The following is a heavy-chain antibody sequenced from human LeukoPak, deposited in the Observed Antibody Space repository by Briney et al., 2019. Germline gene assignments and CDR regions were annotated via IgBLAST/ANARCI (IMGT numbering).Heavy chain of an antibody. CDR2: ISYDGSNK. J-gene: IGHJ4*02. Sequence: PGGSLRLSCAASGFTFSSYGMHWVRQAPGKGLEWVAVISYDGSNKYYADSVKGRFTISRDNSKNTLYLQMNSLRAEDTAVYYCAKDGTVPQKYYFDYWGQGTLVTVSS. D-gene: IGHD1-1*01. CDR1: GFTFSSYG. V-gene: IGHV3-30*18. CDR3: AKDGTVPQKYYFDY.